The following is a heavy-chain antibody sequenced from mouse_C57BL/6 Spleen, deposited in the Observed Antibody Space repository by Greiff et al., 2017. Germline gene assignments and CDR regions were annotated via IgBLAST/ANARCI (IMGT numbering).Heavy chain of an antibody. D-gene: IGHD2-1*01. Sequence: EVQLQQSGPELVKPGASVKMSCKASGYTFTDYNMHWVKQSHGQSLEWIGYINPKNGGTSYNQKFKGKATLTVNKSSSTAYLELRSLTSEDSAVYYCSYGNYGWFAYWGQGTLVTVSA. CDR3: SYGNYGWFAY. J-gene: IGHJ3*01. CDR2: INPKNGGT. CDR1: GYTFTDYN. V-gene: IGHV1-22*01.